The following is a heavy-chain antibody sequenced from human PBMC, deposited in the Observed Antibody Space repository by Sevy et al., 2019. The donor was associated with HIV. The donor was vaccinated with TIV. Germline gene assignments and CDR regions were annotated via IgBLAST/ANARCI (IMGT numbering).Heavy chain of an antibody. CDR1: GYTFTSYY. D-gene: IGHD3-22*01. CDR3: ARMGAQYYYDSSGYCATWGAFDI. V-gene: IGHV1-46*01. J-gene: IGHJ3*02. CDR2: INPSGGST. Sequence: ASVKVSCKASGYTFTSYYMHWVRQAPGQGLEWMGIINPSGGSTSYAQKFQGRVTMTRDTSTSTVYMELSSLRSEDTAVYYCARMGAQYYYDSSGYCATWGAFDIWGQGTMVTVSS.